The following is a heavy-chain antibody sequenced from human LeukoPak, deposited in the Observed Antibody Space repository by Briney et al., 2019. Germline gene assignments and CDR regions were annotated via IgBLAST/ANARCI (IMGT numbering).Heavy chain of an antibody. V-gene: IGHV3-30*02. Sequence: GGSLILSCAASGFTFSSYGMHWVRQAPGKGPEWVAFIRYDGNNKYYADSVKGRFTISRDNSKNTLYLQMNSLRGEDTAVYYCAKSAVGATMGDYWGQGTLVTVSS. D-gene: IGHD1-26*01. CDR3: AKSAVGATMGDY. CDR2: IRYDGNNK. CDR1: GFTFSSYG. J-gene: IGHJ4*02.